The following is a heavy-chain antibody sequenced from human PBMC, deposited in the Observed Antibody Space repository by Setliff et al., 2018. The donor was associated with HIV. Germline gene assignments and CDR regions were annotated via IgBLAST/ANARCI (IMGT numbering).Heavy chain of an antibody. J-gene: IGHJ4*02. D-gene: IGHD3-22*01. V-gene: IGHV4-34*01. CDR1: GGPFSGYY. CDR3: ARGATDYYDSTSYYYVFDY. Sequence: TLSLTCAVYGGPFSGYYWSWIRQFPGKGLEWVGEINYSGSTNYNPSLRSRLTISVDTFHNQLSLKLSSVTAADTALYYCARGATDYYDSTSYYYVFDYWGQGTLVTVSS. CDR2: INYSGST.